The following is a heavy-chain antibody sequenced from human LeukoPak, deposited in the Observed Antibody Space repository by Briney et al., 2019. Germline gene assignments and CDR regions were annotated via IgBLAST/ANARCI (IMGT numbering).Heavy chain of an antibody. Sequence: GASVKVSCKASGYIFVSYDINWVRQATGQGPEWMGWMSPKSGNTGYAQKFQGRVTMTRDTSINTAYMELSGLISEDTAVYYCTRGPPNWGYDFWGQGTLVTVSS. J-gene: IGHJ4*02. V-gene: IGHV1-8*01. D-gene: IGHD7-27*01. CDR1: GYIFVSYD. CDR3: TRGPPNWGYDF. CDR2: MSPKSGNT.